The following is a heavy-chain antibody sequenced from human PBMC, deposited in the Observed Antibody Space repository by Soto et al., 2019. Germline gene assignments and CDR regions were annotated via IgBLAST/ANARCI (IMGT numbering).Heavy chain of an antibody. CDR3: AKAPRGYSYGPPQWQILTNMDV. J-gene: IGHJ6*02. V-gene: IGHV3-30*18. D-gene: IGHD5-18*01. Sequence: GGSLRLSCAASGFTFSSYGMHWVRQAPGKGLEWVAVISYDGSNKYYADSVKGRFTISRDNSKNTLYLQMNSLRAEDTAVYYCAKAPRGYSYGPPQWQILTNMDVWGQGTTVTVSS. CDR1: GFTFSSYG. CDR2: ISYDGSNK.